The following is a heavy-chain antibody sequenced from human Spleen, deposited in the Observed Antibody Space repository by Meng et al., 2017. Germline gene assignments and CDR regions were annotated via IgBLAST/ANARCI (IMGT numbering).Heavy chain of an antibody. CDR2: INTNTGNP. D-gene: IGHD2-2*01. J-gene: IGHJ5*02. Sequence: QVQVVQSGAEVKKPGASVTVSCKASGYTFTGYYMHWVRQAPGQGLEWMGWINTNTGNPTYAQGFTGRFVFSLDTSVSTAYLQISSLKAEDTAVYYCARPYCTSTSCYGWFDPWGQGTLVTVFS. CDR3: ARPYCTSTSCYGWFDP. V-gene: IGHV7-4-1*02. CDR1: GYTFTGYY.